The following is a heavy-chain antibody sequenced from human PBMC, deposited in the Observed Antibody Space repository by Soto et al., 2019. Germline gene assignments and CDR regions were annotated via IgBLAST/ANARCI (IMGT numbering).Heavy chain of an antibody. D-gene: IGHD2-2*01. CDR1: GGSISTYY. CDR3: XXXXMVIIPTATAFDY. V-gene: IGHV4-4*07. J-gene: IGHJ4*02. CDR2: IYASGST. Sequence: QVQLQESGPGLVKPSETLSLTCTVSGGSISTYYWSWIRQPAGKGLEWIGRIYASGSTNYNPSLKSRVTMSVATSKNQFSLKLSSVTAADTAVXXXXXXXMVIIPTATAFDYWGQGXLVTVSS.